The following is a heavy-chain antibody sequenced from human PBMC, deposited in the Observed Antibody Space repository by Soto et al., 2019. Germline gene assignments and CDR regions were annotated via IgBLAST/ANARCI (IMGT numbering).Heavy chain of an antibody. J-gene: IGHJ4*02. CDR2: ISADNGDT. Sequence: ASVKVSFKASGYTFTSYAMDWVRQAPGQRLEWMGWISADNGDTNYSQKFQGRVTMTRDTSTSTVYMELSSLRSEDTAVYYCARDLFQLDSYDSSGYTDYWGQGTLVTVSS. V-gene: IGHV1-3*01. D-gene: IGHD3-22*01. CDR1: GYTFTSYA. CDR3: ARDLFQLDSYDSSGYTDY.